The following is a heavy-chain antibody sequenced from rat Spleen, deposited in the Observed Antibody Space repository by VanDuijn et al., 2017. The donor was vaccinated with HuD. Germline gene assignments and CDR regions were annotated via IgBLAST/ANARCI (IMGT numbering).Heavy chain of an antibody. D-gene: IGHD5-1*01. CDR3: ARGWERFAY. J-gene: IGHJ3*01. CDR1: GFSLGNYG. Sequence: QVQLKESGPGLVQPSQTLSLTCTVSGFSLGNYGVIWVRQPPGKGLEWIAVISSGGSTYYNSALKSRLSISRDTSKSQLFLKMNSLQTEDTAMYFCARGWERFAYWGQGTLVTVSS. CDR2: ISSGGST. V-gene: IGHV2S8*01.